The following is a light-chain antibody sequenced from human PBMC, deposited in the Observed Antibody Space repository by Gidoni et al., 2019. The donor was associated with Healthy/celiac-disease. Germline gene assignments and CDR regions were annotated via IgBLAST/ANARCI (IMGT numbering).Light chain of an antibody. V-gene: IGLV1-40*01. CDR2: GNS. Sequence: QSVLTPPPSVSGAPGQRVTISCTGSSSNIGAGYDVHWYQQLPGTAPKLLIYGNSNRPSGVPDRFSGSKSGTSASLAITGLQAEDEADYYCQSYDSSLSAFYVFGTGTKVTAL. J-gene: IGLJ1*01. CDR1: SSNIGAGYD. CDR3: QSYDSSLSAFYV.